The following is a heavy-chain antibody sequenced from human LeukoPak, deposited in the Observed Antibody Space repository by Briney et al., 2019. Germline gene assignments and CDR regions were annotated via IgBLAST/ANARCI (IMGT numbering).Heavy chain of an antibody. CDR1: GGSFSGYY. Sequence: PSETLSLTCAVYGGSFSGYYWSWIRQPPGKGLEWIGEINHSGSTNYNPSLKSRVTISVDTSKNQFSLKLSSVTAADTAVYYCARGLPIFGVAYYMDVWGKGTTVTVSS. CDR2: INHSGST. CDR3: ARGLPIFGVAYYMDV. D-gene: IGHD3-3*01. V-gene: IGHV4-34*01. J-gene: IGHJ6*03.